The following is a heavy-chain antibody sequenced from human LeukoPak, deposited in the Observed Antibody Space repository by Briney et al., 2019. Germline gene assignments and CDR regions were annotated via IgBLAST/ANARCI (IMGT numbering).Heavy chain of an antibody. V-gene: IGHV3-30*19. J-gene: IGHJ4*02. CDR1: GFTFSSYG. CDR2: IWYDGSNK. Sequence: GGSLRLSCAASGFTFSSYGMHWVRQAPGNGLEWVAVIWYDGSNKYYADSVKGRFTISRDNSKNTLYLQMNSLRAEDTAVYYCARADQIGYCSSNSCSSFDYWGQGTLVTVSS. CDR3: ARADQIGYCSSNSCSSFDY. D-gene: IGHD2-2*01.